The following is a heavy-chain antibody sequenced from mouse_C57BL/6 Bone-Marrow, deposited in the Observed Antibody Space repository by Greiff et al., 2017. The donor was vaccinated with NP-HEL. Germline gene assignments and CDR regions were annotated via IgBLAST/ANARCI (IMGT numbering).Heavy chain of an antibody. V-gene: IGHV1-74*01. CDR2: IHPSDSDP. J-gene: IGHJ2*01. D-gene: IGHD1-1*01. Sequence: QVQLQQSGAELVKPGASVKVSCKASGYTFTSYWMHWVKQRPGHGLEWIGRIHPSDSDPNYNQKFKGKATLTVDKSSSTAYMQLSSLTSEDSAVYYCAIKGVTTVVADYWGQGTTLTVSS. CDR3: AIKGVTTVVADY. CDR1: GYTFTSYW.